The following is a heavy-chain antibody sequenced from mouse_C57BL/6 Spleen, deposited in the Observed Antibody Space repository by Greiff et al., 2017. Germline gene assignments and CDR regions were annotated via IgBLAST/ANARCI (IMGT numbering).Heavy chain of an antibody. CDR2: IHPSSGST. V-gene: IGHV1-64*01. Sequence: QVQLQQPGAELVKPGASVKLSCKASGYTFTSYWMHWVKQRPGQGLEWIGMIHPSSGSTNYNEKFKSKATLTVDKSSSTAYMQLSSLTSEDSAVYDCAREEGGYYGGFAYWGQGTLVTVAA. D-gene: IGHD2-3*01. CDR1: GYTFTSYW. CDR3: AREEGGYYGGFAY. J-gene: IGHJ3*01.